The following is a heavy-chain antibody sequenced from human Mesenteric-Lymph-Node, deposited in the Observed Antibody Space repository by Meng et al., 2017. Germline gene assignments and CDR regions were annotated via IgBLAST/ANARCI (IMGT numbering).Heavy chain of an antibody. V-gene: IGHV4-38-2*01. CDR1: GYSISSGYY. CDR2: IYESGGT. CDR3: ARVGVSMITFGGVIVKAEYFQH. Sequence: SETLSLTCAVSGYSISSGYYWGWIRQPPGKGLEWIGTIYESGGTYYNPSLKSRVTISVDTSKNQFSLKLSSVTAADTAVYYCARVGVSMITFGGVIVKAEYFQHWGQGTLVTVSS. D-gene: IGHD3-16*02. J-gene: IGHJ1*01.